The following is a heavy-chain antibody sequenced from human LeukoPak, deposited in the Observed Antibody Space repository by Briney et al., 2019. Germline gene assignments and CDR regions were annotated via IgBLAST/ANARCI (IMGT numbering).Heavy chain of an antibody. J-gene: IGHJ3*02. V-gene: IGHV4-59*01. Sequence: SETLSLTCTVSGGSISSYYWGWIRQPPGKGLEWIGYIYHSGSTNYNPSLKSRVTISIDTSKTQFSLKLSSVTAADTAVYYCARYSYYESTGYTNDAFDMWGQGAMVTVSS. CDR3: ARYSYYESTGYTNDAFDM. D-gene: IGHD3-22*01. CDR2: IYHSGST. CDR1: GGSISSYY.